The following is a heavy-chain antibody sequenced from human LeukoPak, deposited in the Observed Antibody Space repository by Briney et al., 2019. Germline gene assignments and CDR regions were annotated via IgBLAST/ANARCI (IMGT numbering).Heavy chain of an antibody. J-gene: IGHJ6*02. CDR3: ARYYYGSGRYPDYYGMDV. CDR1: GGSFSGYY. D-gene: IGHD3-10*01. Sequence: SETLSLTCAVYGGSFSGYYWSWIRQPPGKGLEWIGEINHSGSTNYNPSLKSRVTISVDTSKNQFSLKLSSVTAADTAVYYCARYYYGSGRYPDYYGMDVWGQGTTVTVSS. CDR2: INHSGST. V-gene: IGHV4-34*01.